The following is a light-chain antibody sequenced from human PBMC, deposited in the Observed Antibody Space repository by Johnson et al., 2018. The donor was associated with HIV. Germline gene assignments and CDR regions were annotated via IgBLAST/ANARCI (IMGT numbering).Light chain of an antibody. CDR1: TSNFENTY. V-gene: IGLV1-51*01. Sequence: QSVLTQPTSVAAAPGQKVTISCSGNTSNFENTYVSWYVQLPRTAPRLLIYENNKRHSGIPARFPGFTSGKSATMGIPGLKTGDEADYSCGTWHSRLLAVVGTGTNVTVL. CDR2: ENN. J-gene: IGLJ1*01. CDR3: GTWHSRLLAV.